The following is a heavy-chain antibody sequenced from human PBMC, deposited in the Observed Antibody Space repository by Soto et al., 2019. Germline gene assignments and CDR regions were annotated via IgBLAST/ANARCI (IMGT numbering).Heavy chain of an antibody. CDR1: GFIFSSYS. D-gene: IGHD6-13*01. V-gene: IGHV3-21*01. Sequence: GGSLRLSCAASGFIFSSYSMNWVRQAPGKGLEWVSSISSSSSYIYYADSVKGRFTISRDNAKNSLYLQMNSLRAEDTAVYYCARDHSSQFDYWGQGTLVTVSS. CDR3: ARDHSSQFDY. J-gene: IGHJ4*02. CDR2: ISSSSSYI.